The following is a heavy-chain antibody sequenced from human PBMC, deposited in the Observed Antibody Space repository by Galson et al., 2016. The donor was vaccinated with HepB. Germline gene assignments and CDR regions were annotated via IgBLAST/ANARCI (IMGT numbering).Heavy chain of an antibody. V-gene: IGHV3-74*01. D-gene: IGHD3-22*01. CDR2: ITYDASGT. Sequence: SLRLSCAASGFTFSTYYMTWVRQPPGKGLMWVSRITYDASGTSYADSVKGRFTISRDNAKNTLYLQMNSLRDEDTAVYYCARVDEGYYYLIDYWGQGTLVTVSS. CDR3: ARVDEGYYYLIDY. CDR1: GFTFSTYY. J-gene: IGHJ4*02.